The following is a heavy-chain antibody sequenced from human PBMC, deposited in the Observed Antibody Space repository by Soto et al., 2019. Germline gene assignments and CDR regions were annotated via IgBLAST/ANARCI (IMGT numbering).Heavy chain of an antibody. D-gene: IGHD6-6*01. CDR1: GFTFSSYA. J-gene: IGHJ6*02. CDR2: ISYDGSNK. V-gene: IGHV3-30-3*01. Sequence: SLRLSCAASGFTFSSYAMHWVRQAPGKGLEWVAVISYDGSNKYYADSVKGRFTISRDNSKNTLYLQMNSLRAEDTAVYYCAREYSSSPYYYYGMDVWGQGTTVTVSS. CDR3: AREYSSSPYYYYGMDV.